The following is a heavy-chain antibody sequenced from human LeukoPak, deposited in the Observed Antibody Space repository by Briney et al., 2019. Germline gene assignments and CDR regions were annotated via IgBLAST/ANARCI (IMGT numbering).Heavy chain of an antibody. D-gene: IGHD3-3*01. CDR3: ARAGAVTYYDFWSGYANWFDP. CDR2: IIPIFGTA. V-gene: IGHV1-69*13. J-gene: IGHJ5*02. Sequence: GASVKVSCKASGGTFSSYAISWVRQAPGQGLEWMGGIIPIFGTANYAQKFQGRVTITADESTSTAYMELSSLRSEDTAVYYCARAGAVTYYDFWSGYANWFDPWGQGTLVTVSS. CDR1: GGTFSSYA.